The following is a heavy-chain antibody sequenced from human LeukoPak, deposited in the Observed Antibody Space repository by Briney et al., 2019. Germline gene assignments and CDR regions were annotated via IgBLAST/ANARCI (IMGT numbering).Heavy chain of an antibody. CDR1: GFTFSSYS. J-gene: IGHJ4*02. Sequence: PGRSLRLSCAASGFTFSSYSMNWVRQAPGKGLEWVSSISSSSSYIYYADSVKGRFTISRDNAKNSLYLQMNSLRAEHTAVYYCGRDGGYGDIPFAYWGQGTLVTVSS. CDR3: GRDGGYGDIPFAY. D-gene: IGHD3-10*01. CDR2: ISSSSSYI. V-gene: IGHV3-21*01.